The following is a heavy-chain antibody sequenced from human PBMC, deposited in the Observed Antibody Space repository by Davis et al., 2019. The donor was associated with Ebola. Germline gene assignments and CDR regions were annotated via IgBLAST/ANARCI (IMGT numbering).Heavy chain of an antibody. J-gene: IGHJ5*02. CDR2: ISAYNGNT. Sequence: ASVKVSCKASGYTFTSYYMHWVRQAPGQGLEWMGWISAYNGNTNYAQKLQGRVTMTRDTSTSTVYMELSSLRSEDTAVYYCARDDYWSGENWFDPWGQGTLVTVSS. CDR3: ARDDYWSGENWFDP. D-gene: IGHD3-10*01. CDR1: GYTFTSYY. V-gene: IGHV1-18*04.